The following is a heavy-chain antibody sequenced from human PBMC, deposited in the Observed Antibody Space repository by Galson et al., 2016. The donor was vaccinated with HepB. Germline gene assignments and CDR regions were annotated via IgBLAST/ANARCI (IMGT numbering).Heavy chain of an antibody. CDR3: ARASGDLFDY. Sequence: SLRLSCAASGFSFSAYWMSWVRQSPGKGLEWVASIWYDGTKKNYADPVKGRFTISKDKGRMTFSGANSKDTLYLQMNSLGTEDTAVYYCARASGDLFDYWGQGTLVTVSS. V-gene: IGHV3-33*08. J-gene: IGHJ4*02. CDR2: IWYDGTKK. CDR1: GFSFSAYW. D-gene: IGHD4-17*01.